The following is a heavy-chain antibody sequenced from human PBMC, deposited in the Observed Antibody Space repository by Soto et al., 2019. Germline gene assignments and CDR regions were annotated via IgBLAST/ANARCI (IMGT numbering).Heavy chain of an antibody. D-gene: IGHD7-27*01. CDR2: IYPSDSDA. V-gene: IGHV5-51*01. J-gene: IGHJ4*01. CDR3: ARQWGSDYFFDY. CDR1: GYTFTSYW. Sequence: PGESLKISCRVSGYTFTSYWIGWVRQMPGKGLGWMGIIYPSDSDARYSPSFQGQVTISADKSISTTYLQWSSLKASDTAMHYCARQWGSDYFFDYWCHGTLVTVSS.